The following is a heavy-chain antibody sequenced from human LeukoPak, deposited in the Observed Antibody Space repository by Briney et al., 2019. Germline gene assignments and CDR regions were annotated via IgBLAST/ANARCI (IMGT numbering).Heavy chain of an antibody. CDR1: GGSFSGYY. V-gene: IGHV4-34*01. CDR2: INHSGST. J-gene: IGHJ3*02. D-gene: IGHD2-15*01. Sequence: PSETLSLTCAVYGGSFSGYYWSWIRQPPGKGLEWIGEINHSGSTNYNPSLKSRVTISVDTSKNQFSLKLSSVTAADTAVYYCAREPLYCSGGSCYPRAFDIWGQGTMVTVSS. CDR3: AREPLYCSGGSCYPRAFDI.